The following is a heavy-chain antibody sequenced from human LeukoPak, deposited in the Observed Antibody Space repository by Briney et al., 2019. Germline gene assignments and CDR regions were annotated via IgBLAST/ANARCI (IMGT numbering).Heavy chain of an antibody. J-gene: IGHJ6*04. CDR3: ARQRLEELSYYYGMDV. Sequence: GESLQISCKGSGYNFTSYWINWVRQIPGKGLEWMGRIDPSDSYTNYSPSFQGHVTISADKYISTAYLQWSSLKASDTAMYYCARQRLEELSYYYGMDVWGKGTTVTVSS. V-gene: IGHV5-10-1*01. CDR2: IDPSDSYT. CDR1: GYNFTSYW. D-gene: IGHD6-25*01.